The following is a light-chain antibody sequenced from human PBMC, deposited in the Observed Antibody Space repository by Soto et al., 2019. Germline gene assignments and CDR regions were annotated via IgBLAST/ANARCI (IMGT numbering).Light chain of an antibody. CDR2: RSS. J-gene: IGLJ2*01. Sequence: QSVLTQPPSASGTPGQRVTISCSGRSSNFGTFYVSWYQQLPGTAPKLLIYRSSQRPSGVPDRFSGSKSGTSASLAISGLRSEDEANYYCAAWDDSLSGVVFGGGTKLTVL. V-gene: IGLV1-47*01. CDR3: AAWDDSLSGVV. CDR1: SSNFGTFY.